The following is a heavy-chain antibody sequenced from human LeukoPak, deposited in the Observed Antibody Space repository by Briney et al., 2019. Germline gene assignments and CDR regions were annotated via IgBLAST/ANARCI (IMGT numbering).Heavy chain of an antibody. CDR2: ISSSGSTI. D-gene: IGHD6-6*01. V-gene: IGHV3-48*03. CDR3: ARDKKSSSSRGRFDY. CDR1: GFTFGNYA. J-gene: IGHJ4*02. Sequence: PGGSLRLSCAASGFTFGNYAMNWVRQAPGKGLEWISYISSSGSTIYYADSVKGRFTISRDNAKNSLYLQMNSLRAEDTAVYYCARDKKSSSSRGRFDYWGQGTLVTVSS.